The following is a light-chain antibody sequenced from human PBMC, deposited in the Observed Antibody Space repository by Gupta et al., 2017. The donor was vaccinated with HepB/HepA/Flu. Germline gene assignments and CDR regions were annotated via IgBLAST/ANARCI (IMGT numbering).Light chain of an antibody. CDR1: SPNIGGNT. CDR3: STWDDSLNGYV. CDR2: SNN. Sequence: QSVLTQPPSASGTPGQRVTISCSGSSPNIGGNTVNWYQQVPGTAPKLLIDSNNERPSGVPDRFSGSKSGASASLAISRLQSEDEADYYCSTWDDSLNGYVFGTGTTVTVL. J-gene: IGLJ1*01. V-gene: IGLV1-44*01.